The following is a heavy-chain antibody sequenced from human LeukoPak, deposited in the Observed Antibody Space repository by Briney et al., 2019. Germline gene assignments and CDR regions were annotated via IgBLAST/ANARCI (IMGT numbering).Heavy chain of an antibody. CDR3: TRTKVIAATSGYSTLYNYYGMDV. CDR1: GFTFSSFS. CDR2: ISSSGAYI. V-gene: IGHV3-21*01. D-gene: IGHD2-15*01. Sequence: PGGSLRLSCAASGFTFSSFSMNWIRQAPGKGLEWVSSISSSGAYIYYADSMKGRFTISRDNAKNSLYLQMNSLRAEDTAVYYCTRTKVIAATSGYSTLYNYYGMDVWGQGTTVTVSS. J-gene: IGHJ6*02.